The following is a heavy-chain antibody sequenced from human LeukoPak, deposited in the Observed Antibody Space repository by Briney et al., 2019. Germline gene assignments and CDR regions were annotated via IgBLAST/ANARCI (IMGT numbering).Heavy chain of an antibody. J-gene: IGHJ4*02. CDR2: ISSSSSTI. Sequence: GGSLRLSCAASGFTFSSYSMNWVRQAPGKGLEWVSYISSSSSTIYYADSVKGRFTISRDNDKKSLYLQMNSLRAEDTAVYSCARRSSYGDSFDYWGQGTLVTVSS. D-gene: IGHD6-13*01. CDR3: ARRSSYGDSFDY. V-gene: IGHV3-48*01. CDR1: GFTFSSYS.